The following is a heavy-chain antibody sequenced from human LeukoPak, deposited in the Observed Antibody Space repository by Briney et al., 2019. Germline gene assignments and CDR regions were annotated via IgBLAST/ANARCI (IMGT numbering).Heavy chain of an antibody. J-gene: IGHJ2*01. V-gene: IGHV3-20*04. CDR1: GFTFDDYG. D-gene: IGHD2-15*01. CDR3: ARARVVVATTTPPYWYFDL. CDR2: INWNGGRT. Sequence: GGSLRLSCTASGFTFDDYGMSWVRQAPGKGLEWVSGINWNGGRTGYADSVKGRFTISRDNAKNSLYLHMNSLRVEDTALYYCARARVVVATTTPPYWYFDLWGRGPLVNVSS.